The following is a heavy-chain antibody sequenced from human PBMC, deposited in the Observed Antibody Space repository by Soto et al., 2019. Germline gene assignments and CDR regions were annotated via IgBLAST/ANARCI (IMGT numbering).Heavy chain of an antibody. Sequence: QAQLVQSGAEVKEPGASVKVSCKASGYSFTTSGITWVRQAPGQGLEWMGWISTYNGNTNYAQKIQDRVTLTTDTSTSPAYMELRSLRSDDTAVYYCARRLYGDYDYWGQGTLVTVSS. D-gene: IGHD4-17*01. J-gene: IGHJ4*02. CDR1: GYSFTTSG. V-gene: IGHV1-18*01. CDR3: ARRLYGDYDY. CDR2: ISTYNGNT.